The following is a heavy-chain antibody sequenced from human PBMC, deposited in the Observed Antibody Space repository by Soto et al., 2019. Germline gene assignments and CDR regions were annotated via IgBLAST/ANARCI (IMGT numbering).Heavy chain of an antibody. CDR1: GDTISTGGYS. Sequence: QLQLQESGSRLVKSSETLSLTCAVSGDTISTGGYSWAWIRQPPGKPLEWIGHTYHSGNPYYNPSLTCRVILSVDRSTNRFSLKLSSVTAAHTGWYYCARGTSGDYVAYFHPWRQGTLVTVSS. CDR3: ARGTSGDYVAYFHP. D-gene: IGHD4-17*01. CDR2: TYHSGNP. V-gene: IGHV4-30-2*01. J-gene: IGHJ5*02.